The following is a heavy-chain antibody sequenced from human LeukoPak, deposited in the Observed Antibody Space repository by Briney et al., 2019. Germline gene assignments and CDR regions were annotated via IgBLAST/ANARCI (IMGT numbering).Heavy chain of an antibody. CDR3: AKSKGGDGYNYFDY. V-gene: IGHV3-30*18. CDR2: ISYDGSNK. Sequence: GGSLRLSCAASGFTFSSYGMHWVRQAPDKGLEWVAVISYDGSNKYYADSVKGRFTISRDNSKNTLYLQMNSLRAEDTAVYYCAKSKGGDGYNYFDYWGQGTLVTVSS. D-gene: IGHD5-24*01. J-gene: IGHJ4*02. CDR1: GFTFSSYG.